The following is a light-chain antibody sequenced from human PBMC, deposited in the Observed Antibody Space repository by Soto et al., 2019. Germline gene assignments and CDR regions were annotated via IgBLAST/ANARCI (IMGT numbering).Light chain of an antibody. V-gene: IGKV4-1*01. J-gene: IGKJ2*01. Sequence: DIVMTQSPDFLAVSLGGRATINCKSSQSVLSSSNNKNYLAWYQQKPRQPPKLLLYWASTRASGVPDRFSGSGSGTDFTLTITSLQAEDVALYYCQQYYGSPYTFGQGTKLEI. CDR2: WAS. CDR1: QSVLSSSNNKNY. CDR3: QQYYGSPYT.